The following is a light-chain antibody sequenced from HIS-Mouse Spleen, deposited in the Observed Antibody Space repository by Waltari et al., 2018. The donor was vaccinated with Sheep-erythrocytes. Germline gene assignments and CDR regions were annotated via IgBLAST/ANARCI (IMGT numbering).Light chain of an antibody. Sequence: QSALTQPRSVSGSPGQSVTISCTGTSSDVGGYNYVSWYQQHPGNAPKLRIYDVSKRPSGVRDRFSGSKSGNTASLTISGLQAEDEADYYCCSYAGSYNHVFATGTKVTVL. CDR1: SSDVGGYNY. V-gene: IGLV2-11*01. J-gene: IGLJ1*01. CDR2: DVS. CDR3: CSYAGSYNHV.